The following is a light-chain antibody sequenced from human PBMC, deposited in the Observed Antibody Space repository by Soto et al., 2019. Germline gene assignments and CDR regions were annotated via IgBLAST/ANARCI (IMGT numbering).Light chain of an antibody. V-gene: IGKV1-5*03. CDR1: QSISSY. CDR3: QQYNSYSPWT. J-gene: IGKJ1*01. CDR2: KAS. Sequence: IHMTQSPSTLSASLGYRFTITCRASQSISSYLSWYQQKPGKAPKLLIYKASSLESGVPSRFSGSGSGTEFTLTINSLQPDDFATYYCQQYNSYSPWTFGQGTKVDI.